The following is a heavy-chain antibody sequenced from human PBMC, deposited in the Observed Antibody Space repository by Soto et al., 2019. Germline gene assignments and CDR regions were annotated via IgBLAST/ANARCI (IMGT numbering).Heavy chain of an antibody. CDR3: ATMGTPATGLYFFDY. V-gene: IGHV4-30-4*08. D-gene: IGHD2-15*01. CDR1: GDSISSGGHY. Sequence: PSETLSLTCTVSGDSISSGGHYWSWIRQHPGKRLEWIGYISYSGSTYYSTSLKSRVTISVDTSKSQFSLNLSFVTAADTSVYYCATMGTPATGLYFFDYWGQGSLVTVSS. J-gene: IGHJ4*02. CDR2: ISYSGST.